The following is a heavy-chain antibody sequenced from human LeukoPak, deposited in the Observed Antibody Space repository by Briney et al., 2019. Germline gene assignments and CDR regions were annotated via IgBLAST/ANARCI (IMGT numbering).Heavy chain of an antibody. V-gene: IGHV1-18*01. CDR3: ARDLPGGSSGWYAVTVKNILGLNYYYYMDV. CDR1: GYTFTIYG. Sequence: GASVKVSCKASGYTFTIYGISWVRQAPGQGLEWMGWISAYNGNTNYAQKLQGRVTMTTDTSTSTAYMELRSLRSDDTAVYYCARDLPGGSSGWYAVTVKNILGLNYYYYMDVWGKGTTVTVSS. D-gene: IGHD6-19*01. J-gene: IGHJ6*03. CDR2: ISAYNGNT.